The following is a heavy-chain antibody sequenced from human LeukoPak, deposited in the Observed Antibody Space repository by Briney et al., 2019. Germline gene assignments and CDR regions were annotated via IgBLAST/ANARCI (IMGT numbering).Heavy chain of an antibody. V-gene: IGHV4-4*02. D-gene: IGHD3-22*01. J-gene: IGHJ3*02. CDR1: GGSISSSNW. Sequence: SGTLSLTCAVSGGSISSSNWWSWVRQPPGKGLEWIGEIYHSGSTNYSPSLKSRVTISVDKSKNQFSLKLSSVTAAGTAVYYCARLLGGYDAFDIWGQGTMVTVSS. CDR2: IYHSGST. CDR3: ARLLGGYDAFDI.